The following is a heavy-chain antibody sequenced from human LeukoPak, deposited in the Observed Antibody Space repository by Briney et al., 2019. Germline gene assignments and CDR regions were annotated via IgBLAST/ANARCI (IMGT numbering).Heavy chain of an antibody. CDR3: AKDKRPPYTSCPKPGSLH. D-gene: IGHD2-2*01. CDR2: ISWNSGSI. CDR1: GFIFNNYA. J-gene: IGHJ4*02. Sequence: GGSLRLSCAGSGFIFNNYAMHWVRQPPGKGLEWVSGISWNSGSIDYADSVKGRFTISRDNAKNSLYLQMNSLRVEDTAFYYCAKDKRPPYTSCPKPGSLHLGQGALVTVSS. V-gene: IGHV3-9*01.